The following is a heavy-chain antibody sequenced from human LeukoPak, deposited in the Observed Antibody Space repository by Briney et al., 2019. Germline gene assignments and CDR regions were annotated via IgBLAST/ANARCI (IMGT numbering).Heavy chain of an antibody. V-gene: IGHV3-48*02. Sequence: GGSLRLSCAASGFTFSSYSMNWVRQAPGKGLEWVSYISSSSSTIYYADSVKGRFTISRDNAKNSLYLQMNSLREEDAAVYYSARGLWGFGEPLAFDYWGQGTLVTVSS. D-gene: IGHD3-10*01. CDR1: GFTFSSYS. CDR3: ARGLWGFGEPLAFDY. CDR2: ISSSSSTI. J-gene: IGHJ4*02.